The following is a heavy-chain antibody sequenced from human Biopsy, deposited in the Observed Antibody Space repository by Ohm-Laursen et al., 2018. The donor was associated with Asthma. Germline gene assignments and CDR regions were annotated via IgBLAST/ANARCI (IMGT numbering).Heavy chain of an antibody. D-gene: IGHD3-22*01. J-gene: IGHJ4*02. Sequence: SLRLSCAASGYTFSSYSMNWVRQAPGKGLEWVSSISSSGSTTYPAESVKGRFTISRDNAQKPLFLQMHSLRAEDTAVYYCARGDSSNWSHYYFDYWGQGTLVTVSS. CDR2: ISSSGSTT. V-gene: IGHV3-48*03. CDR3: ARGDSSNWSHYYFDY. CDR1: GYTFSSYS.